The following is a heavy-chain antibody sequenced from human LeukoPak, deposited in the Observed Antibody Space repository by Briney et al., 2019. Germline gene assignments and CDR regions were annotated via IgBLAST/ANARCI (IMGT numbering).Heavy chain of an antibody. D-gene: IGHD6-19*01. CDR2: IYYSGST. J-gene: IGHJ6*03. Sequence: SETLSLTCTVSGGSISSYYWNWIRQPPGKGLEWIGYIYYSGSTNYNPSLKSRVTISVDTSKNQFSLKLSSVTAADTAVYYCARGLAPGWGYYHYYMDVWGKGTTVTISS. V-gene: IGHV4-59*01. CDR1: GGSISSYY. CDR3: ARGLAPGWGYYHYYMDV.